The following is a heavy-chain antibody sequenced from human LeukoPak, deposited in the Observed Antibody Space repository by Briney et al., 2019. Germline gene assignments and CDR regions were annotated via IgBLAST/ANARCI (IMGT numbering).Heavy chain of an antibody. CDR2: IHYSGST. V-gene: IGHV4-59*01. Sequence: SETLSLTCTISDGSISSYYWNWIRQSPGKGLEWIGHIHYSGSTHYNPSLQSRVSISIDTSKKHFSLNLRSVTAVDTAVHYCARWGHFDTSGYFVVGYWGQGTLVTVSS. D-gene: IGHD5-12*01. J-gene: IGHJ4*02. CDR3: ARWGHFDTSGYFVVGY. CDR1: DGSISSYY.